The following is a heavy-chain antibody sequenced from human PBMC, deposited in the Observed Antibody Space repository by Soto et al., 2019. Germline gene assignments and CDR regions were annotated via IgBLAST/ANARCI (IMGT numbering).Heavy chain of an antibody. J-gene: IGHJ4*02. CDR2: ISGSGGST. CDR3: AKDPPLDYDFWNGYYLNYFAY. Sequence: GGSLRLACAASGVTFSSDAMSWVRQAPGKGLEWVSAISGSGGSTYYADSVKGRFTISRDNSKNTLYLQMNSLRAEDTAVYYCAKDPPLDYDFWNGYYLNYFAYSGQGTLVTVSS. D-gene: IGHD3-3*01. CDR1: GVTFSSDA. V-gene: IGHV3-23*01.